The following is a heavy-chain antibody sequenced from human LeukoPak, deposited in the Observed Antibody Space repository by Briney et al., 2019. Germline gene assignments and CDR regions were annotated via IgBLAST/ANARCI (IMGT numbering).Heavy chain of an antibody. CDR3: ARQDPHGDAFPP. D-gene: IGHD7-27*01. Sequence: GGSLRLSCAASGFIFSSYWMSWVRQAPGKRPEWVANIKYDGSEKYSVDSVKGRFTISRDNAKKSLYLQMNSLRVEDTAVYYWARQDPHGDAFPPGGQGTTAPVSP. CDR1: GFIFSSYW. CDR2: IKYDGSEK. J-gene: IGHJ3*01. V-gene: IGHV3-7*01.